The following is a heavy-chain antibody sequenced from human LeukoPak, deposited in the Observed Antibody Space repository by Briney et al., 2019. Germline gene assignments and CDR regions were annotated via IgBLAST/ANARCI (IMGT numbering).Heavy chain of an antibody. V-gene: IGHV3-15*01. J-gene: IGHJ4*02. CDR3: TTISYGANEY. D-gene: IGHD4-17*01. Sequence: GGSLRLSCAASGFTFTNAYMTWVRQAPGKGLEWVGRIKSKTDGGTTDYAAPVKGRFTISRDESKNTVYLEMNSLKTEDTAVYYCTTISYGANEYWGQGTLVTASS. CDR2: IKSKTDGGTT. CDR1: GFTFTNAY.